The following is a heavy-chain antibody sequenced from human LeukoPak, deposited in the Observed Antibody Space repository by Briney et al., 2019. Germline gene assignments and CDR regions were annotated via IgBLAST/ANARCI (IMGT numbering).Heavy chain of an antibody. D-gene: IGHD3-22*01. J-gene: IGHJ4*02. CDR2: ISYDGSNK. CDR1: GFTFSSYG. CDR3: AKDHDKHGIDY. Sequence: GRSLRLSCAASGFTFSSYGMHWVRQAPGKGLEWVAVISYDGSNKYYADSVKGRLTISRDNSKNTLYLQMNSLRAEDTAVYYCAKDHDKHGIDYWGQGTLVTVSS. V-gene: IGHV3-30*18.